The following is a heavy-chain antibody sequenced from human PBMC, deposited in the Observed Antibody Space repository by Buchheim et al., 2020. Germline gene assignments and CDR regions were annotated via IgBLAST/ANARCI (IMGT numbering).Heavy chain of an antibody. CDR2: INPSGGST. J-gene: IGHJ3*02. D-gene: IGHD6-13*01. V-gene: IGHV1-46*01. CDR3: ARVPGIAAADDAFDI. CDR1: GYTFTSYY. Sequence: QVQLVQSGAEVKKPGASVKVSCKASGYTFTSYYMHWVRQAPGQGLEWMGIINPSGGSTSYAQKFQGRVTMTTDTSTSTAYMELRSLRSDDTAVYYCARVPGIAAADDAFDIWGQGT.